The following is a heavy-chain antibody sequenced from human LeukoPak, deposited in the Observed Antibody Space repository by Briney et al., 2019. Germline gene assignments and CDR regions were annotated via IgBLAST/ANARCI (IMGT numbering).Heavy chain of an antibody. V-gene: IGHV1-8*01. CDR1: EYTFTSYD. J-gene: IGHJ4*02. Sequence: GASVKVSCKASEYTFTSYDINWVRQATGQGLEWMGWMNPNRGDTGYEQKFQGRVTMTRNTSISTAYMELSNLRSDDTAVYYCARFRSRSAEWGQGTPVTVSS. CDR2: MNPNRGDT. CDR3: ARFRSRSAE. D-gene: IGHD6-13*01.